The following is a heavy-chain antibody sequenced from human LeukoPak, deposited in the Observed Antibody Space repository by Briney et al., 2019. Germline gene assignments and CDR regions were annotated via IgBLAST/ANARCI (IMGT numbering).Heavy chain of an antibody. V-gene: IGHV4-34*01. J-gene: IGHJ4*02. CDR3: ARGRSIVAVLPFDY. D-gene: IGHD2-15*01. Sequence: SETLSLTCAVYGGSFSGYYWSWIRQPPGKGLEWIGEINHSGSTNYNPSLKSRVTISVDTSKSQFSLELSSVTAADTAVYYCARGRSIVAVLPFDYWGQGTLVTVSS. CDR2: INHSGST. CDR1: GGSFSGYY.